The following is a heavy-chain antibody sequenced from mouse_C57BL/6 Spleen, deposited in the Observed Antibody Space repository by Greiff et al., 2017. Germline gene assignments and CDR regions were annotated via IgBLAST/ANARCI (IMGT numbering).Heavy chain of an antibody. CDR2: ISYDGSN. V-gene: IGHV3-6*01. CDR3: ARDRDYYDYDEGFDY. CDR1: GYSITSGYY. Sequence: EVQLQESGPGLVKPSQSLSLTCSVTGYSITSGYYWNWIRQFPGNKLEWMGYISYDGSNNYNPSLKNRISITRDTSKNQFFLKLNSVTTEDTATYYCARDRDYYDYDEGFDYWGQGTTLTVSS. J-gene: IGHJ2*01. D-gene: IGHD2-4*01.